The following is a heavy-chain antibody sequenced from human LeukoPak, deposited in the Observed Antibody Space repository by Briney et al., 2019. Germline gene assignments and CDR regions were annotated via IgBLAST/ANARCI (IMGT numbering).Heavy chain of an antibody. CDR1: GDSISNYY. J-gene: IGHJ4*02. V-gene: IGHV4-59*08. CDR3: ARSEYYYFDY. D-gene: IGHD2/OR15-2a*01. CDR2: VYSTGKT. Sequence: SETLSLTCTVSGDSISNYYWSWIRQPPGKGLEWIGYVYSTGKTNYNPSLNSRVTISVDTSKNQFSLKLSSVTAADTAVYYCARSEYYYFDYWGQGTLVTVSS.